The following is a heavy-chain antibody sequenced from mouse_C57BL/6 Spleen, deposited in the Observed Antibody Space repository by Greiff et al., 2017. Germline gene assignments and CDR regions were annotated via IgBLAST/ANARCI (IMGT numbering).Heavy chain of an antibody. V-gene: IGHV1-55*01. CDR2: IYPGSGSP. CDR3: ARETTVVATNY. J-gene: IGHJ2*01. CDR1: GYTFTSYW. D-gene: IGHD1-1*01. Sequence: QVQLQQPGAELVKPGASVTMSCKASGYTFTSYWITWVKQRPGQGLEWIGDIYPGSGSPNYNEKFKSKATLTVDTYSSAAYRQLRRRTTEDYAVYYCARETTVVATNYWGKGTTLTVSS.